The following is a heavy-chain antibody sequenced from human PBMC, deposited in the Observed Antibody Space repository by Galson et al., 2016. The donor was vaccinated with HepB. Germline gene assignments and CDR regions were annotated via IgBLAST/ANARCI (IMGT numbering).Heavy chain of an antibody. CDR3: ATKEVLDDLGGTRGSLDY. CDR1: GESFSGFY. D-gene: IGHD1-14*01. Sequence: SETLSLTCAVSGESFSGFYWNWVRQPPGRGLEWIGEINHSGRSIYNASLRSRVVISGDASKRQFFLKVTSVTAADTSLYYCATKEVLDDLGGTRGSLDYWSQGGLVTVSA. J-gene: IGHJ4*02. CDR2: INHSGRS. V-gene: IGHV4-34*01.